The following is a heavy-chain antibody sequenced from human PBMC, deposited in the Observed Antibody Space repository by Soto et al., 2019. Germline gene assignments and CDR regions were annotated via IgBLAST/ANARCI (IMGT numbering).Heavy chain of an antibody. Sequence: HPGGSLRLSCAAPGFTFSNFVMHWVRQAPGKGLEWVAATSYDGKNKDHADSVKGRFTISRDNSKNTLYLQMNSLRHEDTAVYFCARERAIAATGIFYYWGQGTLVTVSS. V-gene: IGHV3-30*04. CDR3: ARERAIAATGIFYY. J-gene: IGHJ4*02. CDR1: GFTFSNFV. CDR2: TSYDGKNK. D-gene: IGHD6-13*01.